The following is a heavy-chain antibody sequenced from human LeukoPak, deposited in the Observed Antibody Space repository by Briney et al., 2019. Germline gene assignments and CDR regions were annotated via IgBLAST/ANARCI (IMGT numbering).Heavy chain of an antibody. Sequence: GGSLRLSCAASGFTFSSYGMHWVRQAPGKGLEYVSAISSNGGSTSYANSVKGRFTISRDNSKNTLYLQMGSLRAEDMAVYYCVRSRQRLLGYYDYWGQGTLVTVSS. CDR2: ISSNGGST. D-gene: IGHD6-25*01. CDR1: GFTFSSYG. V-gene: IGHV3-64*01. CDR3: VRSRQRLLGYYDY. J-gene: IGHJ4*02.